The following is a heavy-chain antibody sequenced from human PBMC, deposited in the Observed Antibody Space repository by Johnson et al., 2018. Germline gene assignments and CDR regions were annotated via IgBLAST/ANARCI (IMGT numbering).Heavy chain of an antibody. V-gene: IGHV4-34*01. D-gene: IGHD3-10*01. Sequence: QVQLQQWGAGLLKPSETLSLTCAVFGGSFSAYDWSWIRQPPGKGLEWIGEIDHSGRTLVNPSLRSRVTMSVDTSKNKFSLTLSSVTAADTAVYYCASFGSRTAFAFWGQGTMVTVSS. J-gene: IGHJ3*01. CDR2: IDHSGRT. CDR3: ASFGSRTAFAF. CDR1: GGSFSAYD.